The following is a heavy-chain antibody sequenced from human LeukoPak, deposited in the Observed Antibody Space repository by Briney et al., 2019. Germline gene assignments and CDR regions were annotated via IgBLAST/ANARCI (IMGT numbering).Heavy chain of an antibody. Sequence: GGSLRLSCAASGFTFSSYWMHWVRQAPGKGLVWVSRINSDGSSTNYADSVKGRFTISRDNAKNSLYLQMNSLRAEDTALYYCARDREVMITFGGVIALDYWGQGTLVTVSS. CDR3: ARDREVMITFGGVIALDY. CDR1: GFTFSSYW. CDR2: INSDGSST. V-gene: IGHV3-74*01. D-gene: IGHD3-16*02. J-gene: IGHJ4*02.